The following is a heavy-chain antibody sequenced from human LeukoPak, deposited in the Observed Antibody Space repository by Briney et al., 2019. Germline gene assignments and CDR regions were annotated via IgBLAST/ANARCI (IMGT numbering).Heavy chain of an antibody. CDR2: ISSSSSTI. J-gene: IGHJ6*03. CDR3: AREGFWSGSIYSYYYRDV. V-gene: IGHV3-48*01. Sequence: PGGSLRLSCAASGFTFSSYTMNWVRQAPGKGLEWVSYISSSSSTIYYADSVKGRFTMSRDNAKNSLYLQMNSLRAEDTAVYYCAREGFWSGSIYSYYYRDVGGKGPRVTVSS. CDR1: GFTFSSYT. D-gene: IGHD3-3*01.